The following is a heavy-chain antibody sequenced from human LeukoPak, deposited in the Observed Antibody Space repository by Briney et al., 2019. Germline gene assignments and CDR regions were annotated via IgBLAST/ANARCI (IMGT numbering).Heavy chain of an antibody. D-gene: IGHD3-22*01. V-gene: IGHV3-74*01. J-gene: IGHJ4*02. Sequence: GGSLRLSCAASGFTFSSYWMHWVRQAPGKGLVWVSRINSEGSSTSYADSVKGRFTISRDNAKNTLYLQMNSLRAEDTAVYYCARLDTYYYDSSGYILWGQGTLVTVSS. CDR2: INSEGSST. CDR1: GFTFSSYW. CDR3: ARLDTYYYDSSGYIL.